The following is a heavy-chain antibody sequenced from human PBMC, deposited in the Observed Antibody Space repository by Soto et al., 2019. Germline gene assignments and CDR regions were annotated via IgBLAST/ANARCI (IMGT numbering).Heavy chain of an antibody. J-gene: IGHJ5*02. CDR1: GFTFSDYY. D-gene: IGHD2-2*01. V-gene: IGHV3-11*01. Sequence: GGSLRLSCAASGFTFSDYYMSWIRQSPGKGLEWVAFITSSGSTIYYADSVKGRFTISRDNAKNSLYLQMNSLSAEDTAMYYCARVGIWRIPAAGGFDPWGQGTPVTVSS. CDR3: ARVGIWRIPAAGGFDP. CDR2: ITSSGSTI.